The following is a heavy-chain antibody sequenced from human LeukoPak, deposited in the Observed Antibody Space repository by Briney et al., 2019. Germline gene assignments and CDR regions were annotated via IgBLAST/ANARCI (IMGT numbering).Heavy chain of an antibody. CDR2: ISYDGSNK. CDR3: ARDSLRYFDWLLGSFDY. CDR1: GFTFSSYG. J-gene: IGHJ4*02. Sequence: GRSLRLSCAASGFTFSSYGMHWVRQAPGKGLEWVAVISYDGSNKYYADSVKGRFTISRDNSKNTLYLQMNSLRAEDTAVYYCARDSLRYFDWLLGSFDYWGQGTLVTVSS. V-gene: IGHV3-30*03. D-gene: IGHD3-9*01.